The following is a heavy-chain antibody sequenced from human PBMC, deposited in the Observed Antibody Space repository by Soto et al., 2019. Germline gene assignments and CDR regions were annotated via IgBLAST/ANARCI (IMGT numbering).Heavy chain of an antibody. Sequence: SETLSLTCIVSGASISNHYWSWTRQPPGKGLEWIGYVHYSGSTNFNPSLKNRVTTSVDTSKNQFSLKLASVTAADTAVYYCARDGSTTGWYAGDYWGQGTLVTVSS. CDR1: GASISNHY. V-gene: IGHV4-59*11. J-gene: IGHJ4*02. CDR2: VHYSGST. CDR3: ARDGSTTGWYAGDY. D-gene: IGHD6-19*01.